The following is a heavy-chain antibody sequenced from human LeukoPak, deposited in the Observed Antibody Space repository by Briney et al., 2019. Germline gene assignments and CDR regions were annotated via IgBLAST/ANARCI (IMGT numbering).Heavy chain of an antibody. V-gene: IGHV3-21*06. CDR2: ISSASSSM. J-gene: IGHJ4*02. CDR3: ARLNDFGRIFDY. D-gene: IGHD3-3*01. Sequence: GGSLRLSCAASGFTFSSYSMIWVRQAPGQGLEWVSSISSASSSMFYANSVKGRFTISRDNAKNSVYPQMNSLRAEDTAVYSCARLNDFGRIFDYWGQGTLVTVFS. CDR1: GFTFSSYS.